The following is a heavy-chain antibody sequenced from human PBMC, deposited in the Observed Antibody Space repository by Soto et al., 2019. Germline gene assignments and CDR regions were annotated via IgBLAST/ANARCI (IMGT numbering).Heavy chain of an antibody. CDR1: GFTFSNYG. CDR2: ISNDGSNK. V-gene: IGHV3-30*03. Sequence: QVQLVESGGGVVQPGRSLRLSCVASGFTFSNYGMHWVRQAPGKGLEWLAVISNDGSNKNYADSVKGRFTISRDNSKNMVYLQTTSLRAEDRAVYYCARYSSTTNFYYGMDVWGQGTTVTVSS. CDR3: ARYSSTTNFYYGMDV. D-gene: IGHD6-13*01. J-gene: IGHJ6*02.